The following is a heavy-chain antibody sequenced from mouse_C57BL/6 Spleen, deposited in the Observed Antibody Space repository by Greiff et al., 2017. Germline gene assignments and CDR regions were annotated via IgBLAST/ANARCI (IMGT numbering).Heavy chain of an antibody. CDR2: ILPGSGST. CDR3: ARFGNSWFAY. J-gene: IGHJ3*01. Sequence: QVQLKQSGAELMKPGASVKLSCKATGYTFTGYWIEWVKQRPGHGLEWIGEILPGSGSTNYNEKFKGKATFTAVTSSNTAYMQLSSLTTEDSAIYYCARFGNSWFAYWGQGTLVTVSA. V-gene: IGHV1-9*01. D-gene: IGHD2-1*01. CDR1: GYTFTGYW.